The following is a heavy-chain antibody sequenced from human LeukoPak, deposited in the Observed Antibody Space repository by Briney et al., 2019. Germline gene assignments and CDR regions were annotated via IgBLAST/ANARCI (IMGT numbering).Heavy chain of an antibody. CDR1: GGSISSYY. J-gene: IGHJ5*02. V-gene: IGHV4-59*08. CDR2: IYYSGST. Sequence: SETLSLTCTVSGGSISSYYWSWIRQPPGKGPEWIGYIYYSGSTNYNPSLKSRVTISVDTSKNQFSLKLSSVTAADTAVYYCARRRGSSSYNWFDPWGQGTLVTVSS. D-gene: IGHD6-13*01. CDR3: ARRRGSSSYNWFDP.